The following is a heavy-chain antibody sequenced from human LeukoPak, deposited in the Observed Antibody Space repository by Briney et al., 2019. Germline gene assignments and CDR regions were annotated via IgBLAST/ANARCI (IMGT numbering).Heavy chain of an antibody. V-gene: IGHV4-34*01. D-gene: IGHD3-16*02. CDR2: INHSGST. CDR3: ARDKAHYHYVWGSYRAPHFFDY. Sequence: SETLSLTCAVYGGSFSGYYWSWIRQPPGKGLEWIGEINHSGSTNYNPSLKSRVTISVDTSKNQFSLKLSCVTAADEAVYYCARDKAHYHYVWGSYRAPHFFDYWGQGTLVTVSS. CDR1: GGSFSGYY. J-gene: IGHJ4*02.